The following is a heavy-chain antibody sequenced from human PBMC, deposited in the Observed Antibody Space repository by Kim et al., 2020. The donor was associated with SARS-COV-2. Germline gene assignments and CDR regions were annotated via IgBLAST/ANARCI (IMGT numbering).Heavy chain of an antibody. CDR3: ARGLEADFDY. D-gene: IGHD1-1*01. Sequence: STNYNPSLKSRVTISVDTSKNQFSLKLSSVTAADTAVYYCARGLEADFDYWGQGTLVTVSS. CDR2: ST. J-gene: IGHJ4*02. V-gene: IGHV4-59*09.